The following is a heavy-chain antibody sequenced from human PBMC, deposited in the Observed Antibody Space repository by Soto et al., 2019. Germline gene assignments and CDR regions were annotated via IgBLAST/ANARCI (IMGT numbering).Heavy chain of an antibody. V-gene: IGHV1-69*13. Sequence: SVKVSCKASGGTFSSYAISWVRQAPGQGLEWMGGIIPIFGTANYAQKFQGRVTITADESTSTAYMELSSLRSEDTAVYYCARSIVVVVAEYYYGMDVWGQGTTVTVSS. D-gene: IGHD2-15*01. CDR2: IIPIFGTA. CDR3: ARSIVVVVAEYYYGMDV. J-gene: IGHJ6*02. CDR1: GGTFSSYA.